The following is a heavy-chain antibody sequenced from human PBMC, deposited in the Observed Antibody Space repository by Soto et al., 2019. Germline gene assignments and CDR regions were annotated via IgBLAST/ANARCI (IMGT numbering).Heavy chain of an antibody. CDR1: GFTFSSYE. D-gene: IGHD4-17*01. Sequence: LRLSCAASGFTFSSYEMNWVRQAPRKGLEWVSYISSSGSTIYYADSVNGRFTISRDNAKDSLYLQMNSLRAGDTAVYYCAIYIHYERRDYWGHGTLVTVS. V-gene: IGHV3-48*03. CDR3: AIYIHYERRDY. CDR2: ISSSGSTI. J-gene: IGHJ4*01.